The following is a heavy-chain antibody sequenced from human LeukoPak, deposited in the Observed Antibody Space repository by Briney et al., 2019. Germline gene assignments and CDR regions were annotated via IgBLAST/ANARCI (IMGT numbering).Heavy chain of an antibody. D-gene: IGHD2-8*02. CDR1: EFSLSSYS. CDR3: AREMPWSTGYFPVFDD. J-gene: IGHJ4*02. V-gene: IGHV3-30*04. CDR2: MSGGGSKT. Sequence: PGGSLRLSCEAYEFSLSSYSMHWVRQTPDKGLDGLAVMSGGGSKTFYADSVKGQFTISRDNSKNTLYLQMTSLRAEDTAVYSCAREMPWSTGYFPVFDDWGQGTLVTVFS.